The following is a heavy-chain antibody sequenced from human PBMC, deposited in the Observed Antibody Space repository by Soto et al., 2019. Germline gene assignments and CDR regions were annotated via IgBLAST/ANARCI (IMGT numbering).Heavy chain of an antibody. CDR3: ATGGYSRSWQFDY. Sequence: EVQLLESGGGLVQPGGSLRLSCAASGFTFSSYAMSWVRQAPGKGLEWVSAISGSGGSTYYADSVKGRFTISRDNSKNTLYLQMNSLRAEDTAVYYCATGGYSRSWQFDYWGQGTLVTVSS. D-gene: IGHD6-13*01. J-gene: IGHJ4*02. V-gene: IGHV3-23*01. CDR1: GFTFSSYA. CDR2: ISGSGGST.